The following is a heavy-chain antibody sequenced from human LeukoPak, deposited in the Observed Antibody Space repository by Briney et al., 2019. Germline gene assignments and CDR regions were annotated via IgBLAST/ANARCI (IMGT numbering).Heavy chain of an antibody. J-gene: IGHJ4*02. D-gene: IGHD3-16*01. CDR1: GGSFSGYS. CDR2: IYTSGNT. Sequence: AETLSLTCAVYGGSFSGYSWTWIRQPAGKGLEWIGRIYTSGNTNYNPSLKSRVTISIDASKNQFSLRLSSVTAADTAVYYCTRGGELMNYWGQGTLVTVSS. V-gene: IGHV4-59*10. CDR3: TRGGELMNY.